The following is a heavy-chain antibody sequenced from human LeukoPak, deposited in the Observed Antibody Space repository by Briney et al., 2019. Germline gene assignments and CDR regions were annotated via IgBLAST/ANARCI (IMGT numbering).Heavy chain of an antibody. J-gene: IGHJ4*02. CDR2: VSTNGDVT. CDR3: AKLSLSPRSQSPHY. Sequence: GGSLRLSCVASGLTFNSHSMSWVRQAPGMGLEWVSVVSTNGDVTFYADSVKGRFTISRDNSKNTLFLQMNSLRAEDKAVYYCAKLSLSPRSQSPHYWGQGTLVTVSS. V-gene: IGHV3-23*01. CDR1: GLTFNSHS. D-gene: IGHD2/OR15-2a*01.